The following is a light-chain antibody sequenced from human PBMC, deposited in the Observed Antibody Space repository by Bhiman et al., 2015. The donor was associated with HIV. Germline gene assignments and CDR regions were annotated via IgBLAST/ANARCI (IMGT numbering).Light chain of an antibody. J-gene: IGLJ1*01. CDR3: SSYTSTSTPWV. V-gene: IGLV1-47*01. Sequence: QSVLTQPPSASGTPGQRVTISCSGSSSNIGSNYVYWYQLLPGATPKLLIYGTNQRPSGVPDRFSGSKSGTSASLAISGLRSEDEADYYCSSYTSTSTPWVFGAGTKVTVL. CDR2: GTN. CDR1: SSNIGSNY.